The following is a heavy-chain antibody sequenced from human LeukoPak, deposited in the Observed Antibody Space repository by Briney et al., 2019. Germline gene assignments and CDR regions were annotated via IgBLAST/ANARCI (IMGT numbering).Heavy chain of an antibody. J-gene: IGHJ5*02. Sequence: GGSLRLSCAASGFTFSSYAMSWVRQAPGKGLEWVSAISGSGGSTYYADSVKGRFTISRDNSKNTLYLQMNSLRAEDTAVYYCAGYCCSTSCGWFDPWGQGTLVTVSS. CDR1: GFTFSSYA. CDR3: AGYCCSTSCGWFDP. D-gene: IGHD2-2*01. CDR2: ISGSGGST. V-gene: IGHV3-23*01.